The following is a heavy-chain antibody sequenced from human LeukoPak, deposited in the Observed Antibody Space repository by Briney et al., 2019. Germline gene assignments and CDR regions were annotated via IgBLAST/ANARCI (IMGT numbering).Heavy chain of an antibody. CDR1: GFTFSSYA. J-gene: IGHJ4*02. D-gene: IGHD4-23*01. Sequence: PGRSLRLSCAASGFTFSSYAMHWVRQAPGKGLEWVAVISYDGSNKYYADSVKGRFTISRDNSKNTLYLQMNSLRAEDTAVYYCAREDYGGNTFDYWGQGTLVTVSS. V-gene: IGHV3-30-3*01. CDR3: AREDYGGNTFDY. CDR2: ISYDGSNK.